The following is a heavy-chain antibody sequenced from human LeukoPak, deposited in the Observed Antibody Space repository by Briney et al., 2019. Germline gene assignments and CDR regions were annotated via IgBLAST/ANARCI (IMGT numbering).Heavy chain of an antibody. J-gene: IGHJ4*02. D-gene: IGHD3-22*01. CDR1: GYTFTGYY. CDR2: ISAYNGNT. V-gene: IGHV1-18*04. CDR3: ARDQRIAAAGGDYYDSSGYYRGCDY. Sequence: ASVKVSCKASGYTFTGYYIHWVREAPGQGLEWMGWISAYNGNTNYAQKLQGRVTMTTDTSTSTAYMELRSLRSDDTAVYYCARDQRIAAAGGDYYDSSGYYRGCDYWGQGTLVTVSS.